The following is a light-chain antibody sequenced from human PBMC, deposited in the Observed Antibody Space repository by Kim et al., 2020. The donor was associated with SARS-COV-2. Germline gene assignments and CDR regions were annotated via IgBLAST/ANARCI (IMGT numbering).Light chain of an antibody. CDR3: QQYNEWPGT. V-gene: IGKV3-15*01. Sequence: VSPGERATLSCRASPSLSDNLAWYQQRPGQAPRLLIHGAYTRATGIPARFSGSGSGTEFTLTISSLQSEDFAVYHCQQYNEWPGTFGQGTKVDIK. CDR2: GAY. J-gene: IGKJ1*01. CDR1: PSLSDN.